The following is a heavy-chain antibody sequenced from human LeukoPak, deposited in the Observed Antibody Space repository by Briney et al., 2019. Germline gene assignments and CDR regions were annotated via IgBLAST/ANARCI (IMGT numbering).Heavy chain of an antibody. CDR2: IYHSGTP. Sequence: SETLSLTCTVSGGALSSGGYYWTWIRQPPGKGLEWIGNIYHSGTPYYNPSLKSRVTLSVDRSKNQFSLKMTSVTAADTAVYYCARNSYYDNSGEGAFDIWGQGTMVTVSS. J-gene: IGHJ3*02. CDR3: ARNSYYDNSGEGAFDI. CDR1: GGALSSGGYY. V-gene: IGHV4-30-2*01. D-gene: IGHD3-22*01.